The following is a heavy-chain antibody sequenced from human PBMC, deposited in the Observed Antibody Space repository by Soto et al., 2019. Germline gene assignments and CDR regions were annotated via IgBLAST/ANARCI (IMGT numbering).Heavy chain of an antibody. D-gene: IGHD3-22*01. V-gene: IGHV1-18*01. J-gene: IGHJ6*02. CDR3: ARRGYYDSSGSRTYYYYGMNV. CDR2: ISAYDGNT. Sequence: QAQLVQSGAEVKKPGASVKVSCKASGYTFTSYGIDWVRQAPGQGLEWLGWISAYDGNTKYAQILQGRVSLTTDTSTNTAYIELRCLSSDDPAMYFCARRGYYDSSGSRTYYYYGMNVWAQGTTVTVSS. CDR1: GYTFTSYG.